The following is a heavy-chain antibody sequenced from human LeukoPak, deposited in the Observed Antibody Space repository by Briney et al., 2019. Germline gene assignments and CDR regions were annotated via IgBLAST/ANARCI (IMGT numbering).Heavy chain of an antibody. Sequence: LETLSLTCTVSGGSVSSNSYYWSWVRQPPGKGLEWIGFIDYTGSANYNPSLKSRVTISLDTSKNQFSVKVMSVTAADTAVCYCARIPVAKTFDYWGQGTLVTVSS. J-gene: IGHJ4*02. CDR2: IDYTGSA. D-gene: IGHD6-19*01. CDR3: ARIPVAKTFDY. CDR1: GGSVSSNSYY. V-gene: IGHV4-61*01.